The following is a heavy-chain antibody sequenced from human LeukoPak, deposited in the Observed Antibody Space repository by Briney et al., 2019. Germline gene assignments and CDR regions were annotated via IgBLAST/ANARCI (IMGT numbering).Heavy chain of an antibody. J-gene: IGHJ3*02. CDR3: ASDGLIAALDSFDI. CDR2: IYSGGTT. V-gene: IGHV3-53*01. Sequence: GGSLRLSCAASGLTVTNNYMNWVRQAPGKGLEWVSTIYSGGTTYYADSVKGRFTISRDNSKNTLYLQMNSLRAEDTAVYYCASDGLIAALDSFDIWGQGTMVTVSS. D-gene: IGHD6-6*01. CDR1: GLTVTNNY.